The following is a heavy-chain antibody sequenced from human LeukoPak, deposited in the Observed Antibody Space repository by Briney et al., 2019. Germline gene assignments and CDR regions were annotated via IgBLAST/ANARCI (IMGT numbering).Heavy chain of an antibody. CDR2: ISPNSGDT. CDR1: GYTFTGYY. Sequence: ASVKVSCKASGYTFTGYYMHWVRQGPGQGLEWMGWISPNSGDTNYAQKFQGRVTMTRDTSISTAYMELSRLRSDDTAVYYCATYSSAWSYFDYWGQGTLVSVSS. J-gene: IGHJ4*02. CDR3: ATYSSAWSYFDY. V-gene: IGHV1-2*02. D-gene: IGHD6-19*01.